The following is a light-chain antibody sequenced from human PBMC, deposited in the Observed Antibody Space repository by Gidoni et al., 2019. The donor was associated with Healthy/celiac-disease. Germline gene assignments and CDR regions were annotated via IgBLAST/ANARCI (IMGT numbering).Light chain of an antibody. CDR2: LGS. V-gene: IGKV2-28*01. J-gene: IGKJ3*01. Sequence: DIVMTQSPPSLPVTPGEPASISCRSSQSLLHSNAYNYLDWYLQKSGQSPQLLIYLGSTRASGVPDRFSGSGSGTDFTLKISRVEAEDVGVYYCMQALQTPLFTFGPGTKVDIK. CDR3: MQALQTPLFT. CDR1: QSLLHSNAYNY.